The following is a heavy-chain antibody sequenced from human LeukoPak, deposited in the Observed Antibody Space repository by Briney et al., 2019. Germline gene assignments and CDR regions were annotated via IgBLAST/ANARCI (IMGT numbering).Heavy chain of an antibody. CDR3: ARASTYDIFSSGPFDY. CDR1: GGSISSYY. J-gene: IGHJ4*02. CDR2: IYYSGST. V-gene: IGHV4-59*01. D-gene: IGHD3-9*01. Sequence: SETLSLTCTVSGGSISSYYWSWIRQPPGKGLEWIGYIYYSGSTNYNPSLKSRVTISVDTSKNQLSLKLSSVTAADTAVYYCARASTYDIFSSGPFDYWGQGTLVTVSS.